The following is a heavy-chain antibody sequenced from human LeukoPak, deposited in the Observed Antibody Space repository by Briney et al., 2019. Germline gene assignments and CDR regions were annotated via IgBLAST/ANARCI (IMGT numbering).Heavy chain of an antibody. J-gene: IGHJ2*01. CDR3: ARVGYCSGGSCYPVYWYFDL. Sequence: PPETPSLTCTVSGYFLSSAYYWGWIRQPPGKGLDWIESIFHSVSTYYNPSLKSRVTISVDTSKNQFSLKLSSVTAADTAVYYCARVGYCSGGSCYPVYWYFDLWGRGTLVTVSS. CDR2: IFHSVST. D-gene: IGHD2-15*01. V-gene: IGHV4-38-2*02. CDR1: GYFLSSAYY.